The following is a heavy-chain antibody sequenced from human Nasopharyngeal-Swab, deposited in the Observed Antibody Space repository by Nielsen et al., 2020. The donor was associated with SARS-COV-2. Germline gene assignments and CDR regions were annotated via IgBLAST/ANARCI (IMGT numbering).Heavy chain of an antibody. CDR3: AKAGAGSWYGDY. D-gene: IGHD6-13*01. CDR1: GFTFSSYD. J-gene: IGHJ4*02. V-gene: IGHV3-30*18. Sequence: GESLKISCAASGFTFSSYDMHWVRQAPGKGLEWVAVISYDGSNKYYADSVKGRFTISRDNSKNTLYLQMNSLRAEDTAVYYCAKAGAGSWYGDYWGQGTLVTVSS. CDR2: ISYDGSNK.